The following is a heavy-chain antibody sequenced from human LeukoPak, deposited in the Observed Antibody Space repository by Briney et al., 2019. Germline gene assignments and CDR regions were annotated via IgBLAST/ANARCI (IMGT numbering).Heavy chain of an antibody. D-gene: IGHD1-26*01. Sequence: PGGSLRLSCAASGFTFSSYAMSWVRQAPGKGLEWVSAISDSGGSTYYADSVKGRFTISRDISKNTLYVQMNSLRAEDAAVYYCAKDKGWGYSSYDYYGMDVWGQGTTVTVSS. J-gene: IGHJ6*02. V-gene: IGHV3-23*01. CDR1: GFTFSSYA. CDR3: AKDKGWGYSSYDYYGMDV. CDR2: ISDSGGST.